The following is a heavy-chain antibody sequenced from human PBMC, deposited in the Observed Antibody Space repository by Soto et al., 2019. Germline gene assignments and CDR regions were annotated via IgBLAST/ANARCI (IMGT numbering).Heavy chain of an antibody. Sequence: PGGSLRLSCAASGFTFSSYGMHWVRQAPGKGLEWVAVISYDGSNKYYADSVKGRFTISRDNSKNTLYLQMNSLRAEDTAVYYCAKLNPPLPGTSDAFDIWGQGTMVTVSS. D-gene: IGHD1-1*01. J-gene: IGHJ3*02. CDR3: AKLNPPLPGTSDAFDI. V-gene: IGHV3-30*18. CDR1: GFTFSSYG. CDR2: ISYDGSNK.